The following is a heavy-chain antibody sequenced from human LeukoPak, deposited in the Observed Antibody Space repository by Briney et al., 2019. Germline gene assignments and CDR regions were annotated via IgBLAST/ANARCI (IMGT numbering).Heavy chain of an antibody. J-gene: IGHJ4*02. D-gene: IGHD3-22*01. CDR1: GYTFTSYG. V-gene: IGHV1-18*01. Sequence: ASVKVSCKASGYTFTSYGISWVRQAPGQGLEWMGWISAYNGNTNYAQKLQGRVTMTTDTSTSTAYIELRSLRSDDTAVYYCARDRYYDSSGPPFDYWGQGTLVTVSS. CDR2: ISAYNGNT. CDR3: ARDRYYDSSGPPFDY.